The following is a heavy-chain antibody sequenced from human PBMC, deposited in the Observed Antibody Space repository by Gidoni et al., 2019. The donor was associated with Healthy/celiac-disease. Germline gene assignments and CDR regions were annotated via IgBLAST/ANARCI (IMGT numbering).Heavy chain of an antibody. D-gene: IGHD3-22*01. CDR3: ASLGGYYYDSSGYYYNDY. J-gene: IGHJ4*02. V-gene: IGHV3-33*01. CDR2: IWYDGSNK. CDR1: GFTFSSYG. Sequence: QVQLVESGGGVVQPGRSLRLSCAASGFTFSSYGMHWVRQAPGKGLDLVAVIWYDGSNKYYADSVKGRFTISRDNSNNTLYLQMNSLRAEDTAVYYCASLGGYYYDSSGYYYNDYWGQGTLVTVSS.